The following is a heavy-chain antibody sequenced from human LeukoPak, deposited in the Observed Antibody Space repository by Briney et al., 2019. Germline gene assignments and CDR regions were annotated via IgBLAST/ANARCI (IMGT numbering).Heavy chain of an antibody. J-gene: IGHJ5*02. CDR3: ARAAEQWLTNWFDP. D-gene: IGHD6-19*01. V-gene: IGHV1-2*02. CDR1: GYTFTGYY. CDR2: INPNSGCT. Sequence: ASVKVSCKASGYTFTGYYMHWVRQAPGQGLEWMGWINPNSGCTNYAQKFQGRLTMTRDTSISTAYMELSRLRSDDTAVYYCARAAEQWLTNWFDPWGQGTLVTVSS.